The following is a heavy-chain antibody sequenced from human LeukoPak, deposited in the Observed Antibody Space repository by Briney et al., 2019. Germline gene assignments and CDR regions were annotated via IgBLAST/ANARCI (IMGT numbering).Heavy chain of an antibody. CDR3: VRDYSNFVQGD. J-gene: IGHJ4*02. Sequence: SETLSLTCTVSGDSISSSHYYWGWIRQSPGKGLEWIGSIYSGGETHYNPSLNSRVTIFLDTSKNRFSLNLISVTATDTAVYYCVRDYSNFVQGDWGQGTLITVSS. CDR2: IYSGGET. CDR1: GDSISSSHYY. V-gene: IGHV4-39*02. D-gene: IGHD4-11*01.